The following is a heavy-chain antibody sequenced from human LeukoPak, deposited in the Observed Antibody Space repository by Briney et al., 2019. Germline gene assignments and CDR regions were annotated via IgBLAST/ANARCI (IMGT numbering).Heavy chain of an antibody. J-gene: IGHJ4*02. V-gene: IGHV4-4*02. CDR2: IYHSGST. CDR3: ARGQGSYGDY. CDR1: GGSISNSNW. D-gene: IGHD5-18*01. Sequence: PSETLSLTCAVSGGSISNSNWWNWGRQPPGKGLEWIGEIYHSGSTNYNPSLRSRVTISVDRSKNQFALKLSSVAAADTAVYYCARGQGSYGDYWGQGTLVIVSS.